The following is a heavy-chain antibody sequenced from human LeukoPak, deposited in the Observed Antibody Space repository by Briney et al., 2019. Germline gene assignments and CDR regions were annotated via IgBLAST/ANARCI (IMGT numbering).Heavy chain of an antibody. D-gene: IGHD6-25*01. Sequence: GGSLRLSCAASGFTFSSYGMRWVRQAPGKGLEGGAVIWYDGSNKYYADSVKGRFTISRDNSKNSLYLQMNSLRAEDTAVYYCAREVPAAARAFDYWGQGTLITVSS. CDR1: GFTFSSYG. CDR2: IWYDGSNK. CDR3: AREVPAAARAFDY. V-gene: IGHV3-33*01. J-gene: IGHJ4*02.